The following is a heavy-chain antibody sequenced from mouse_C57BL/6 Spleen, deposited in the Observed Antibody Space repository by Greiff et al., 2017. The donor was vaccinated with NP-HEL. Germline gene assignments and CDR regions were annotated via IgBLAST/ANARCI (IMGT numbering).Heavy chain of an antibody. J-gene: IGHJ4*01. V-gene: IGHV1-67*01. Sequence: QVQLKESGPELVRPGVSVKISCKGSGYTFTDYAMHWVKQSHAKSLEWIGVISTYYGDASYNQKFKDKATMTVDKSSSTAYMELARLTSEDSAVYYCAPTWLLRDYYAMDYWGQGTSVTVSS. CDR3: APTWLLRDYYAMDY. CDR2: ISTYYGDA. D-gene: IGHD2-3*01. CDR1: GYTFTDYA.